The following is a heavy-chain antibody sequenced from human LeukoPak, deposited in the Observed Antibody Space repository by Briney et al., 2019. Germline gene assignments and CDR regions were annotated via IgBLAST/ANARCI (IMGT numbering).Heavy chain of an antibody. V-gene: IGHV3-23*01. J-gene: IGHJ5*02. CDR3: AKGQQLGGYWFDP. Sequence: PGGSLRLSCAASGFTCSSYARSWVRQAPGKGLEWVSAISGSGGSTYYADSVKGRFTISRDNSKNTLYLQMNSLRAEDTAVYYCAKGQQLGGYWFDPWGQGTLVTVSS. CDR1: GFTCSSYA. CDR2: ISGSGGST. D-gene: IGHD6-13*01.